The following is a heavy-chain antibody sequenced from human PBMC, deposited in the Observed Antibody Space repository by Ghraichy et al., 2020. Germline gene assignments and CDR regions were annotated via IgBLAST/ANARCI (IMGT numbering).Heavy chain of an antibody. CDR2: ISSSGSTI. CDR3: ARAPYYYDSSGYQAYDAFDI. V-gene: IGHV3-11*01. J-gene: IGHJ3*02. D-gene: IGHD3-22*01. CDR1: GFTFSDYY. Sequence: GGSLRLSCAASGFTFSDYYMSWIRQAPGKGLEWVSYISSSGSTIYYADSVKGRFTISRDNAKNSLYLQMNSLRAEDTAVYYCARAPYYYDSSGYQAYDAFDIWGQGTMVTVSS.